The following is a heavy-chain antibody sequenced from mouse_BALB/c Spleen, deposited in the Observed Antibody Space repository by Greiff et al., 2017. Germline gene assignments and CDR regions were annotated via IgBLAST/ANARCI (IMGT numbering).Heavy chain of an antibody. J-gene: IGHJ4*01. CDR1: GFSLTSYG. V-gene: IGHV2-2*02. D-gene: IGHD1-1*01. Sequence: VKLMESGPGLVQPSQSLSITCTVSGFSLTSYGVHWVRQSPGKGLEWLGVIWSGGSTDYNAAFISRLSISKDNSKSQVFFKMNSLQANDTAIYYCARTTTGRIYAMDYWGQGTSVTVSS. CDR2: IWSGGST. CDR3: ARTTTGRIYAMDY.